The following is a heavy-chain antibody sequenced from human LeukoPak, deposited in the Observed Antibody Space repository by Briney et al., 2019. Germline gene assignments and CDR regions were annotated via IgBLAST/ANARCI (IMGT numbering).Heavy chain of an antibody. CDR1: GGSFSGYY. CDR2: IYYSGTT. D-gene: IGHD3-10*01. Sequence: NPSETLSLTCAVYGGSFSGYYWSWIRQPPGKGLEWIGYIYYSGTTYYNPSLKSRLTISVDTSKNQFSLKLSSVTAADTAVYYCARDYGSGSYYSPRYNGMDVWGQGTTVTVSS. V-gene: IGHV4-34*09. CDR3: ARDYGSGSYYSPRYNGMDV. J-gene: IGHJ6*02.